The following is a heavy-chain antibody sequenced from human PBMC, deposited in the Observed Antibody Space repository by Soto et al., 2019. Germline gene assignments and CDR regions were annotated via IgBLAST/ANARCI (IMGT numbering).Heavy chain of an antibody. CDR1: GFTFSSYW. CDR2: IKQDGSEK. CDR3: ARDIVVVVPAAYAFGI. Sequence: PGGSLRLSCAASGFTFSSYWMSWVRQAPGKGLEWVANIKQDGSEKYYVDSVKGRFTISRDNAKNSLYLQMNSLRAEDTAVYYCARDIVVVVPAAYAFGIWGQGTMVTVSS. V-gene: IGHV3-7*01. D-gene: IGHD2-2*01. J-gene: IGHJ3*02.